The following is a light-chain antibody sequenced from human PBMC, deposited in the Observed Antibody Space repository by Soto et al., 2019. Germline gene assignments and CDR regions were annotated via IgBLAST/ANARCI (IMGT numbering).Light chain of an antibody. CDR1: QGIRND. V-gene: IGKV1-17*01. CDR2: KAS. J-gene: IGKJ1*01. Sequence: DVQVTQSPSSGSASVLDGGTITFRSSQGIRNDLGLYQQKPGKAPKRLIYKASTLKSGVPSRFSGSGSGTEFTLTISSLQPDDFATHYCQNYNSYPQAFGPGTKVDIK. CDR3: QNYNSYPQA.